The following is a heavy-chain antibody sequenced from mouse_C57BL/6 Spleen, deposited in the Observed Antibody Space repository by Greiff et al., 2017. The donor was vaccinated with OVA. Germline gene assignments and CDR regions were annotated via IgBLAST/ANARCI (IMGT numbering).Heavy chain of an antibody. D-gene: IGHD1-1*01. CDR3: AKGRYYGTGYFDY. J-gene: IGHJ2*01. Sequence: VQLQQPGAELVMPGASVKLSCKASGYTFTSYWMHWVKQRPGQGLEWIGEIDPSDSYTNYNQKFKGKSTLTVDKSSSTAYMQLSSLTSEDSAVYYCAKGRYYGTGYFDYWGQGTTLTVSS. CDR1: GYTFTSYW. CDR2: IDPSDSYT. V-gene: IGHV1-69*01.